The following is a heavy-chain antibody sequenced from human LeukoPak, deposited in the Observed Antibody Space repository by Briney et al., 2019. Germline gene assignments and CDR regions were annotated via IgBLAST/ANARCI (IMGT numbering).Heavy chain of an antibody. J-gene: IGHJ4*02. CDR2: INEDGSQK. CDR3: ATIDLNGDNDF. D-gene: IGHD4-23*01. Sequence: PGGSLRLSCAASGFTFSRFWMNRVRQVPGKGLEWVANINEDGSQKYYVDSVKGRFTISRDNAKNSLSLQMNSLRAEDTAIYYCATIDLNGDNDFWGQGALVTVSS. CDR1: GFTFSRFW. V-gene: IGHV3-7*01.